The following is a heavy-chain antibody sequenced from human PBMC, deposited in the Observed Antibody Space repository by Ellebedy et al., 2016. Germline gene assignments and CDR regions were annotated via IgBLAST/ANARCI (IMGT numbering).Heavy chain of an antibody. J-gene: IGHJ5*02. D-gene: IGHD3-10*01. Sequence: SETLSLTCTVSGGSISSYYWSWIRQPPGKGLEWIGYIYYSGSTNYNPSLKSRVTISVDTSKNQFSRKLSSVTSADTAVYSCARHSGTMVRGVRGIGFDPWGQGTLVTVSS. CDR2: IYYSGST. V-gene: IGHV4-59*08. CDR1: GGSISSYY. CDR3: ARHSGTMVRGVRGIGFDP.